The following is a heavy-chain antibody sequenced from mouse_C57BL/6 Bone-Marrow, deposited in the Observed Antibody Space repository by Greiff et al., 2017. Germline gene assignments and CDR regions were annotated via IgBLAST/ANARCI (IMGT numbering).Heavy chain of an antibody. CDR2: INPSNGGT. J-gene: IGHJ3*01. CDR3: ARRSYGSSPAWFAY. CDR1: GYTFTSYW. D-gene: IGHD1-1*01. V-gene: IGHV1-53*01. Sequence: VQLQQPGTELVKPGASVKLSCKASGYTFTSYWMHWVKQRPVQGLEWIGNINPSNGGTNYNEKFKSKATLTVDKSSSTAYMQLSSLTSEASAVYYCARRSYGSSPAWFAYWGQGTLVTVSA.